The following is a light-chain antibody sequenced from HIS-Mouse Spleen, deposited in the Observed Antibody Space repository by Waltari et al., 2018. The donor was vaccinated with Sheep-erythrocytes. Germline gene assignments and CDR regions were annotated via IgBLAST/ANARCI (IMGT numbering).Light chain of an antibody. J-gene: IGLJ3*02. CDR2: EGS. V-gene: IGLV2-23*01. CDR1: SSDVGSYNL. Sequence: QSALTQPASVSGSPGQSITISFTGTSSDVGSYNLVSWYQQHPGKAPKLRIYEGSKRHSGVSNRFSGSKSGNTASLTISGLQAEDEADYYCCSYAGSSTPWVFGGGTKLTVL. CDR3: CSYAGSSTPWV.